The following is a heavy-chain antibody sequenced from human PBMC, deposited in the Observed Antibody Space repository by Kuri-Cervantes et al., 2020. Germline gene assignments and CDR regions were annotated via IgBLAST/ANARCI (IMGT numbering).Heavy chain of an antibody. CDR1: GGSISSSNW. Sequence: ESLRLSFAVSGGSISSSNWWSWVRQPPGKGLEWIGEIYHSGSTNYNPSLKSRVTISVDKSKNQFSLKLSSVTAADTAVYYCARVVESYGDYGLGFDYWGQGTLVTVSS. J-gene: IGHJ4*02. CDR3: ARVVESYGDYGLGFDY. V-gene: IGHV4-4*02. CDR2: IYHSGST. D-gene: IGHD4-17*01.